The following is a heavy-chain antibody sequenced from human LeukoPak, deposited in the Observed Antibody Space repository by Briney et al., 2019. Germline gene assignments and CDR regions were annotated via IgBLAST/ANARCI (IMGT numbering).Heavy chain of an antibody. Sequence: SETLSLTCTVSDGSFNFYFWHWIRQPLGKGLDWIGEIDNRGSTQYNPSLRSRVTISVDTSRNQFSLELTSVTAADTAVCFCARDSHSGFQWGQGTLVTVSS. J-gene: IGHJ4*02. D-gene: IGHD3-10*01. CDR2: IDNRGST. CDR1: DGSFNFYF. CDR3: ARDSHSGFQ. V-gene: IGHV4-34*01.